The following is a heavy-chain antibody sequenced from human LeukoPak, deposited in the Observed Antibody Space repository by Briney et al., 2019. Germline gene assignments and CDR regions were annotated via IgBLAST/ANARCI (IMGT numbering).Heavy chain of an antibody. CDR2: IYYTGST. J-gene: IGHJ5*02. CDR3: ARHTIVSHLAWFDP. Sequence: PSETLSLTCTVSGGSISSYYWSWIRQPPGKGREWIGYIYYTGSTNYNPSLKSRVTISVDTSKNQFSLKLSSVTAADTAIYYCARHTIVSHLAWFDPWGPGTLVTVSS. V-gene: IGHV4-59*08. D-gene: IGHD1-26*01. CDR1: GGSISSYY.